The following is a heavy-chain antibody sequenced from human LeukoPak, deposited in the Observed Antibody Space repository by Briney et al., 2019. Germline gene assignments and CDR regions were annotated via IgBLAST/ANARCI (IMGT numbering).Heavy chain of an antibody. J-gene: IGHJ4*02. V-gene: IGHV4-34*01. D-gene: IGHD3-10*01. CDR1: GGSFGGYY. CDR2: INHSGST. Sequence: SETLSLTCAVYGGSFGGYYWSWVRQPPGKGLEWIGEINHSGSTNYKPSLKSRVTISVDTSKNQFSLRLSSVTAADTAVYYCARFTLVRGVMIDYWGQETLVTVSS. CDR3: ARFTLVRGVMIDY.